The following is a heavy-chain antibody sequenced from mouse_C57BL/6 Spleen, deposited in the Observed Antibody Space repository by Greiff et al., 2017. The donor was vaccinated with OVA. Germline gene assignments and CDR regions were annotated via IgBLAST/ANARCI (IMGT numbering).Heavy chain of an antibody. V-gene: IGHV1-18*01. D-gene: IGHD1-1*01. CDR3: ARGIYYYGSSPFAY. CDR2: INPNNGGT. CDR1: GYTFTDYN. Sequence: EVQLVESGPELVKPGASVKIPCKASGYTFTDYNMDWVKQSHGKSLEWIGDINPNNGGTIYNQKFKGKATLTVDKSSSKAYMELRSLTSEDTAVYYCARGIYYYGSSPFAYWGQGTLVTVSA. J-gene: IGHJ3*01.